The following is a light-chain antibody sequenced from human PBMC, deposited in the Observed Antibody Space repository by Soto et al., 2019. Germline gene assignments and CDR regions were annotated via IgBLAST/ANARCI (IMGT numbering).Light chain of an antibody. V-gene: IGKV1-39*01. J-gene: IGKJ2*01. CDR3: QQSYSTPYT. CDR2: AAS. Sequence: DIQMTQSPSSLSASVGDRVTITCRASQSITTYLNWNQQKPGQAPKLLIHAASSLQSGVPSRFSGSGSGTDFTLTISSLQPEDFATYYCQQSYSTPYTFGQGTKLEI. CDR1: QSITTY.